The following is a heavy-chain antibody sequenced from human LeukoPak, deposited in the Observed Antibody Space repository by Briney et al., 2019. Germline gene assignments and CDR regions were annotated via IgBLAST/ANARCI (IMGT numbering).Heavy chain of an antibody. CDR2: MNPNSGNT. CDR3: ARAGYWFGELFTFDY. J-gene: IGHJ4*02. D-gene: IGHD3-10*01. V-gene: IGHV1-8*01. CDR1: GGTFTSYD. Sequence: ASVKVSCKASGGTFTSYDINWVRQATGQGLEWMGWMNPNSGNTGYAQKFQGRVTMTRNTSISTAYMELSSLRSEDTAVYYCARAGYWFGELFTFDYWGQGTLVTVSS.